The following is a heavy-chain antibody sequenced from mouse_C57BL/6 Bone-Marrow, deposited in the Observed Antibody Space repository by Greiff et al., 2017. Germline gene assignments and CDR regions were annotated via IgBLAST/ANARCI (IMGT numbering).Heavy chain of an antibody. CDR1: GFNIKDDY. D-gene: IGHD4-1*01. CDR2: FDPENGDT. V-gene: IGHV14-4*01. Sequence: VQLQQSGAELVRPGASVKLSCTASGFNIKDDYMHWVKQRPEQGLEWIGWFDPENGDTEYAAKFQGKATITADTSSNTAYLQLSSLTSEDTAVYYCTLGPNFDYWGQGTTLTVSS. J-gene: IGHJ2*01. CDR3: TLGPNFDY.